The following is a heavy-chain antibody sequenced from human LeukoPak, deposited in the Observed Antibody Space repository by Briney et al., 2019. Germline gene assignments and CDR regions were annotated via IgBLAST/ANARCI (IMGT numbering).Heavy chain of an antibody. D-gene: IGHD4-17*01. J-gene: IGHJ4*02. CDR1: GFSLNKYG. Sequence: GDSLRLSCATSGFSLNKYGMHWVRQAPGKGLEWLSYIRFDGTNKYYADSVKGRFTISRDNSKNTLYLQMSSLTAEDTAVYYCARLHDYGDYHFDYWGQGTLVTVSS. CDR3: ARLHDYGDYHFDY. V-gene: IGHV3-30*02. CDR2: IRFDGTNK.